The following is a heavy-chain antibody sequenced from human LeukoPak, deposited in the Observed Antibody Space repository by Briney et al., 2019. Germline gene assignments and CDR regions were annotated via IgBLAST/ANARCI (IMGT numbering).Heavy chain of an antibody. CDR3: ARVCRGGDCYSY. D-gene: IGHD2-21*02. V-gene: IGHV1-69*04. CDR2: ITPILGIA. Sequence: SVKVSCKASGGTFSSYAISWVRQAPGQGLEWMGRITPILGIANYAQKFQGRVTITADKSTSTAYMELSSLRSEDTAVYYCARVCRGGDCYSYWGQGTLVTVSS. CDR1: GGTFSSYA. J-gene: IGHJ4*02.